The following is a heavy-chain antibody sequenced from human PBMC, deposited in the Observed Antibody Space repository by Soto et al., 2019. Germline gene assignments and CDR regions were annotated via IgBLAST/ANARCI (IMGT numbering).Heavy chain of an antibody. CDR3: ARIGGYHGPLDY. V-gene: IGHV4-59*01. Sequence: SETLSLTCSVSGVSISSYFWSWIRQAPGRGLEWIGYTYHRGSTNYSPSLKSRVAISLDTSENQFSLKVNSVTAADTAVYYCARIGGYHGPLDYWGQGTPVTAPQ. CDR2: TYHRGST. CDR1: GVSISSYF. J-gene: IGHJ4*02. D-gene: IGHD6-25*01.